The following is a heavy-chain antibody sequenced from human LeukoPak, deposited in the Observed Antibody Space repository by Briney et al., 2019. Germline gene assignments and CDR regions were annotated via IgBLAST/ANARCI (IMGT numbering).Heavy chain of an antibody. V-gene: IGHV4-59*08. CDR1: GGSISNYY. Sequence: SETLSLTCTVSGGSISNYYWSWIRQPPGKGLEWIGYVYYSGSTNYNPSLKSRVTKSVDTSKNQFSLKLSSVTAADTAVYYCARPSGYCSGGSCSFDYWGQGTLVTVSS. CDR2: VYYSGST. D-gene: IGHD2-15*01. CDR3: ARPSGYCSGGSCSFDY. J-gene: IGHJ4*02.